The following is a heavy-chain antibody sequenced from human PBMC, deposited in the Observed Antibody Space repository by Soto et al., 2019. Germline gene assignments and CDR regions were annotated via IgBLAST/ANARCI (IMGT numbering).Heavy chain of an antibody. Sequence: PGGSLRLSCAASGVTFSSYAMSWFRQAPGKRLEWVSAISGSGGSTYYGDFVNRRFTIPRNNPKNTLYLKMNRLRAEDTAVYYCAKNGPAFVVVVAARDPFDYWGQGTLVTVS. CDR1: GVTFSSYA. CDR3: AKNGPAFVVVVAARDPFDY. CDR2: ISGSGGST. V-gene: IGHV3-23*01. J-gene: IGHJ4*02. D-gene: IGHD2-15*01.